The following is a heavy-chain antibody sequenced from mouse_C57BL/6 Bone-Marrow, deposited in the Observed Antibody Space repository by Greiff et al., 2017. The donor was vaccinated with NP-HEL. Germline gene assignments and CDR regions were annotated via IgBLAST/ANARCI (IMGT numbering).Heavy chain of an antibody. J-gene: IGHJ4*01. CDR1: GYTFTSYW. CDR3: ARSGGYYFYYDMDY. D-gene: IGHD2-3*01. Sequence: QVHVKQSGAELAKPGASVKLSCKASGYTFTSYWMHWVKQRPGQGLEWIGYINPSSGYTKYNQKFKDKATLTADKSSSTAYLQLRILKFEDSAVFYCARSGGYYFYYDMDYWGQGTSVTVSS. V-gene: IGHV1-7*01. CDR2: INPSSGYT.